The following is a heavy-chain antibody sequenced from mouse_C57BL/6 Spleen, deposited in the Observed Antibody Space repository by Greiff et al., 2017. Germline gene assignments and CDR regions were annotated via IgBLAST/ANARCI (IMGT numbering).Heavy chain of an antibody. D-gene: IGHD2-5*01. V-gene: IGHV1-82*01. CDR1: GYAFSSSW. CDR2: IYPGDGDT. Sequence: QVQLKQSGPELVKPGASVKISCKASGYAFSSSWMNWVKQRPGKGLEWIGRIYPGDGDTNYNGKFKGKATLTADKSSSTAYMQLSSLTSEDSAVYFCARDDYSNYVSRFAYWGQGTLVTVSA. CDR3: ARDDYSNYVSRFAY. J-gene: IGHJ3*01.